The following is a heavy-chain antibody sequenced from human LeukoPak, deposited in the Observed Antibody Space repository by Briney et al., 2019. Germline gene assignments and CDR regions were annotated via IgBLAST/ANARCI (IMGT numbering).Heavy chain of an antibody. Sequence: ASEKVSCKASGYTFTGYYMHWVRQAPGQGLEWMGWINPNSGGTNYAQNFQARLTMTRDTSISTAYMELSRLRSDDTAVYYCARGGDGYNRRFDYWGQGTLVTLSS. J-gene: IGHJ4*02. CDR3: ARGGDGYNRRFDY. V-gene: IGHV1-2*02. CDR1: GYTFTGYY. D-gene: IGHD5-24*01. CDR2: INPNSGGT.